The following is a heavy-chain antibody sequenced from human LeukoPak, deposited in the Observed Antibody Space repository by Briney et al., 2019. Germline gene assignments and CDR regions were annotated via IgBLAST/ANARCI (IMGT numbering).Heavy chain of an antibody. Sequence: ASVKVSCKASGYTFTSYGITWVRQAPGQGLEWMGWISAYNGNTNYAQKLQGRVTMTTDTSTSTAYMELRSLRSDDTAVYYCASFRLGKFSLMRGDDYWVQGTLVTVSS. V-gene: IGHV1-18*01. D-gene: IGHD3-16*02. J-gene: IGHJ4*02. CDR3: ASFRLGKFSLMRGDDY. CDR2: ISAYNGNT. CDR1: GYTFTSYG.